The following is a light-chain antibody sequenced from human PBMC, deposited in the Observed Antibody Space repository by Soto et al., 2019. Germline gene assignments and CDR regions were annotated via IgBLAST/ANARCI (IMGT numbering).Light chain of an antibody. CDR1: TGAVTSGHY. CDR2: STT. CDR3: LLFSGGAQPSGV. V-gene: IGLV7-43*01. Sequence: QAVVTQEPSLTVSPGGTVTLTCASSTGAVTSGHYPNWFQQKPGQAPRPLIYSTTNKHSWTPARISGSLLGGKAALTLSGAQPEDEAEYYCLLFSGGAQPSGVFGGGTKVTVL. J-gene: IGLJ3*02.